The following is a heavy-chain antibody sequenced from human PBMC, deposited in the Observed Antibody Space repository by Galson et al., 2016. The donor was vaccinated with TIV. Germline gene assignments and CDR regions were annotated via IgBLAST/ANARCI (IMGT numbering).Heavy chain of an antibody. Sequence: SVKVSCKASGYTFRDYALHWVRQAPGQRPEWLGWINAGNGNAKLSQRFQDRVTITRDRSASTAYLTLTRLRSEDTAVYFCASRSSTLNYLDAFDTWGQGTAVTVSS. CDR1: GYTFRDYA. J-gene: IGHJ3*02. CDR2: INAGNGNA. V-gene: IGHV1-3*01. D-gene: IGHD2-2*01. CDR3: ASRSSTLNYLDAFDT.